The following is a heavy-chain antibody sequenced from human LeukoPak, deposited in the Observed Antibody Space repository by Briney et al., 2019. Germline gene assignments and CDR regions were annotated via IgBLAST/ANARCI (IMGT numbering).Heavy chain of an antibody. D-gene: IGHD2-15*01. CDR3: AKVRYCSGGSCKIFDY. CDR2: ISGSGGST. J-gene: IGHJ4*02. Sequence: GGSLRLSCAASGFTFSSYAMSWVRQAPGKGLEWVSAISGSGGSTYNADSVKGRFTISRDNSKNTLYLQMNSLRAEDTAVYYCAKVRYCSGGSCKIFDYWGQGTLVTVSS. CDR1: GFTFSSYA. V-gene: IGHV3-23*01.